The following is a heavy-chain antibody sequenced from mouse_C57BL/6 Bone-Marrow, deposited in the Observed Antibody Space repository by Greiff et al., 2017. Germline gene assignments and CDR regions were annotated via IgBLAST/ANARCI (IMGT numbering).Heavy chain of an antibody. CDR3: AREDYDYDDWFAY. CDR2: IYPRSGNT. V-gene: IGHV1-81*01. CDR1: GYTFTSYG. D-gene: IGHD2-4*01. Sequence: VKLMESGAELARPGASVKLSCKASGYTFTSYGLSWVKQRTGQGLEWIGEIYPRSGNTYYNEKFKGKATLTADKSSSTAYMELRSLTSEDSAVYFCAREDYDYDDWFAYWGQGTLVTVSA. J-gene: IGHJ3*01.